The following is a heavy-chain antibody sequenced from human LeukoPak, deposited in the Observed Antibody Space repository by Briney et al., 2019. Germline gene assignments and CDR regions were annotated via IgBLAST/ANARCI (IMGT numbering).Heavy chain of an antibody. CDR1: GGSFGGYY. J-gene: IGHJ4*02. D-gene: IGHD6-13*01. CDR2: IYYSGST. V-gene: IGHV4-34*01. Sequence: SATLSHTCAVYGGSFGGYYWSGIRQAPGKGLEWIGEIYYSGSTNYDPSLKSRVAISLDTSKNQFSLKLNSVTAADTAVYYCATSTAAVGTFYYWGRGTLVTVSS. CDR3: ATSTAAVGTFYY.